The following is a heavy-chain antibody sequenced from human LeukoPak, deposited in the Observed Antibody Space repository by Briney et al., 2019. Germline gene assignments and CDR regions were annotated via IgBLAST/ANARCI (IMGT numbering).Heavy chain of an antibody. Sequence: PGGSLRLSCAASGFTFSSYSMNWVRQAPGKGLEWVSSISSSSSYRYYADSVKGRFTISRDNAKNSLYLQMNSLRAEDTAVYYCARSPRSMTTGRMDVWGKGTTVTVSS. V-gene: IGHV3-21*01. CDR3: ARSPRSMTTGRMDV. J-gene: IGHJ6*04. CDR2: ISSSSSYR. CDR1: GFTFSSYS. D-gene: IGHD4-11*01.